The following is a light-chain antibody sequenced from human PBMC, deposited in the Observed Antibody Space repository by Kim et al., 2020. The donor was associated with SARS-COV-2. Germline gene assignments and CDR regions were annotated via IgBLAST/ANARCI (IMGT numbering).Light chain of an antibody. J-gene: IGKJ4*01. CDR2: AAS. CDR3: QQYYSWPLT. CDR1: QSVGSS. V-gene: IGKV3-15*01. Sequence: SVSPGERATLSCRAGQSVGSSLAWFRQRPGQAPRLLIHAASNRATDITARFSGSGSGTEFTLTISSLQSEDFAVYYCQQYYSWPLTFGGGTKVEI.